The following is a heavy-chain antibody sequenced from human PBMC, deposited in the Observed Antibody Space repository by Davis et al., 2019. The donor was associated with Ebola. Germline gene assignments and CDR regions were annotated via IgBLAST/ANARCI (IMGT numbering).Heavy chain of an antibody. Sequence: MPSETLSLTCTVSGGSIGSGGYYWSWIRQHPGKGLEWIGYIYYSGSTYYNPSLKSRVTISVDTSKNQFSLKLSSVTAADTAVYYCARSISGTYYFDSWGQGTLVTVSS. V-gene: IGHV4-31*03. J-gene: IGHJ4*02. CDR3: ARSISGTYYFDS. CDR1: GGSIGSGGYY. CDR2: IYYSGST. D-gene: IGHD1-26*01.